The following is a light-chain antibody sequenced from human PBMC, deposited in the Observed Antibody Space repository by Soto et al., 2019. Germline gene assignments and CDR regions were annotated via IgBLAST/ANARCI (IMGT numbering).Light chain of an antibody. CDR3: SSYAGGPYV. CDR2: EVN. Sequence: QSALTQPPSASGSPGQSVTISCTGTSSDVGGYNYVSWYQQHPGKAPKLMISEVNKRPSGVPDRFSGSKSGNTASLTVSGLQAEDEADYYCSSYAGGPYVFGTGTKVAFL. J-gene: IGLJ1*01. CDR1: SSDVGGYNY. V-gene: IGLV2-8*01.